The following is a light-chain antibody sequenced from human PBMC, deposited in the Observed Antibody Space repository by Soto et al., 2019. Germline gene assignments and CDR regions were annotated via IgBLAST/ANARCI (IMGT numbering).Light chain of an antibody. CDR3: MQALQTRT. CDR2: LGS. V-gene: IGKV2-28*01. Sequence: DIVMTHTPLSLPVTPGEPASISCSSSHSLLDSDDGNTYLDWYLQKPGQSPQLLIYLGSNRASGVPDRFSGSGSVTDFTLKISRVEAEDVGVYYCMQALQTRTFGQGTKVDI. CDR1: HSLLDSDDGNTY. J-gene: IGKJ1*01.